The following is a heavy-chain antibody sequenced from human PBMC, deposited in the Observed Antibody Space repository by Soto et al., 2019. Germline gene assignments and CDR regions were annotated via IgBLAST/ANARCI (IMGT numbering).Heavy chain of an antibody. J-gene: IGHJ6*03. CDR1: GFTFSSYA. CDR3: AKNPLMVPLTPAGYYYMDV. Sequence: LSLTCAASGFTFSSYAMSWVRQAPGKGLEWVSAISGSGGSTYYADSVKGRFTISRDNSKNTLYLQMNSLRAEDTAVYYCAKNPLMVPLTPAGYYYMDVWGKGTTVTVSS. V-gene: IGHV3-23*01. CDR2: ISGSGGST. D-gene: IGHD3-10*01.